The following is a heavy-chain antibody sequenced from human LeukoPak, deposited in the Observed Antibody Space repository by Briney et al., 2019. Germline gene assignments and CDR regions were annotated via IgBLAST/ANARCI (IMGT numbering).Heavy chain of an antibody. CDR3: ARDILQFSSGFPSGDY. J-gene: IGHJ4*02. D-gene: IGHD3-22*01. CDR1: GFTFSSYG. V-gene: IGHV3-33*01. CDR2: IWYDGSNK. Sequence: GQSMRLSCAAYGFTFSSYGMHWVRQAPGKGREWVAVIWYDGSNKYYAASVKGRFTISRDNSKDTLYLQMNSLRAEDTAMYYCARDILQFSSGFPSGDYWGQGTVVTVSS.